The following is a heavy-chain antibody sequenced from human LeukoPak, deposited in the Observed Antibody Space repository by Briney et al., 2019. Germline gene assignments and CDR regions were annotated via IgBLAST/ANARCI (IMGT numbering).Heavy chain of an antibody. CDR1: GFSVGRNW. V-gene: IGHV3-74*03. CDR3: ETSDWLDP. J-gene: IGHJ5*02. CDR2: SEGDDRTT. Sequence: PGRSLRLSSAAAGFSVGRNWMHWVRQAPGKGRVWVSRSEGDDRTTTYADSVKGRFTGSRDIAKNTLYLQMNGRRVEDTAVYYCETSDWLDPWGQGTLVTVSP.